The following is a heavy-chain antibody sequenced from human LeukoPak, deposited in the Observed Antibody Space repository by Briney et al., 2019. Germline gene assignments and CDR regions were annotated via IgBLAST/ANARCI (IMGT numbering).Heavy chain of an antibody. V-gene: IGHV3-7*01. CDR3: ARDGDCSSTSCYTGTIDY. D-gene: IGHD2-2*02. CDR2: IKQDGSEK. CDR1: GFTFSSYW. J-gene: IGHJ4*02. Sequence: GGSLRPSCAASGFTFSSYWMSWVRQAPGKGLEWVANIKQDGSEKYYVDSVKGRFTISRDNAKNSLYLQMNSLRAEDTAVYYCARDGDCSSTSCYTGTIDYWGQGTLVTVSS.